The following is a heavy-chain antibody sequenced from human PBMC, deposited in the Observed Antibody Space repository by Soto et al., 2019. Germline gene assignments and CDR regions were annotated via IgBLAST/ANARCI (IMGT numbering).Heavy chain of an antibody. J-gene: IGHJ5*02. Sequence: SETLSLTCPVSGVYLSSGFYYWSWIRQHPGKGLEWIGYIFYSGTTYYNPSLKSRVTISVDTSKNQFSLKLSSVTAADTAVYYCARSVDPWGQGTLVTVSS. CDR3: ARSVDP. V-gene: IGHV4-31*03. CDR2: IFYSGTT. CDR1: GVYLSSGFYY.